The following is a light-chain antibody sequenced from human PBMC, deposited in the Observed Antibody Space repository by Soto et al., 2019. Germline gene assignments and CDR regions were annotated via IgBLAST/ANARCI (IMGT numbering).Light chain of an antibody. CDR2: DAS. CDR3: QQYNNWPPGT. J-gene: IGKJ2*02. CDR1: QSSTSW. V-gene: IGKV1-5*01. Sequence: TDARSNLSGKNRDRVTMTCRASQSSTSWLAWYQQKPGKAPKLLIYDASSLESGVPSRFSGSGSGTEFTLTISSLQSEDFAFYYCQQYNNWPPGTLGQGTKVDIK.